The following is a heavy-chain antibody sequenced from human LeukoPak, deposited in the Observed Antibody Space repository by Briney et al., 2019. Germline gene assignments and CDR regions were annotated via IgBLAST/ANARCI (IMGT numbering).Heavy chain of an antibody. Sequence: GGSLRLSCAASGFSFSSYEMNWVRQAPGKGLEWVSYISSSGSTIYYADSVKGRFTISRDNAKNSLYLQVNSLRAEDTAVYYCARGGWNPVVGAKTWGQGTLVTVSS. J-gene: IGHJ5*02. D-gene: IGHD1-26*01. CDR3: ARGGWNPVVGAKT. CDR1: GFSFSSYE. V-gene: IGHV3-48*03. CDR2: ISSSGSTI.